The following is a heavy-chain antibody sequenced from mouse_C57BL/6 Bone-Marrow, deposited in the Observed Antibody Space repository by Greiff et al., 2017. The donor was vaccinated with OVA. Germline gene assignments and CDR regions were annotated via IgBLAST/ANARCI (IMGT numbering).Heavy chain of an antibody. V-gene: IGHV1-69*01. Sequence: QVQLQQPGAELVMPGASVKLSCKASGYTFTSYWMHWVKQRPGQGLEWIGEIDPSDSYTNYNQKFKDKSTLTVDKSSSTAYMQLSSLTSEDSAVYYCARLSNYWYFDVWGTGTTVTVSS. J-gene: IGHJ1*03. CDR1: GYTFTSYW. CDR3: ARLSNYWYFDV. D-gene: IGHD2-5*01. CDR2: IDPSDSYT.